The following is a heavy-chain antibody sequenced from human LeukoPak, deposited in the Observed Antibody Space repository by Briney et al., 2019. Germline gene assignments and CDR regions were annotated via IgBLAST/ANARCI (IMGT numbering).Heavy chain of an antibody. Sequence: ASVKVSCKASGYTFTGYYMHWVRQAPGQGLEWMGWINPNSGGTNYAQKFQGRVTMTRDTSISTAYMELSRLRSDDTAVCYCARDQYGCSSTSCYLAIGYWGQGTLVTVSS. D-gene: IGHD2-2*01. CDR3: ARDQYGCSSTSCYLAIGY. J-gene: IGHJ4*02. V-gene: IGHV1-2*02. CDR1: GYTFTGYY. CDR2: INPNSGGT.